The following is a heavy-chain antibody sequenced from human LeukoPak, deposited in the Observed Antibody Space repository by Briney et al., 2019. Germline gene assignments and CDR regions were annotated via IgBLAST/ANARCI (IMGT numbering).Heavy chain of an antibody. V-gene: IGHV4-34*01. CDR3: ARGLRYCSSTSCYTRGSSFDY. J-gene: IGHJ4*02. D-gene: IGHD2-2*02. CDR2: INHSGST. CDR1: GGFFSGYY. Sequence: SSETLSLTCAVYGGFFSGYYWSWLRQPPGKGLEWIGEINHSGSTNYNPSLKSRVTISVDTSKNQFSLKLSSVTAADTAVYYFARGLRYCSSTSCYTRGSSFDYWGEGTLVTVSS.